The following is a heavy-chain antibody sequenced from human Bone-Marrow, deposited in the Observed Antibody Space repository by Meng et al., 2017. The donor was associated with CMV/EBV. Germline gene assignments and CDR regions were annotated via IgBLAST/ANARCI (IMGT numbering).Heavy chain of an antibody. CDR1: GFTFSSYS. CDR2: ISSSSSYI. Sequence: GGSLRLSCAASGFTFSSYSMNWVRQAPGKGVEWVSSISSSSSYIYYADAVKGRFTISRDNAKNSRYLQMNSLRAEDTAVYYCARGPWFDPWGQGTLATASS. CDR3: ARGPWFDP. V-gene: IGHV3-21*01. J-gene: IGHJ5*02.